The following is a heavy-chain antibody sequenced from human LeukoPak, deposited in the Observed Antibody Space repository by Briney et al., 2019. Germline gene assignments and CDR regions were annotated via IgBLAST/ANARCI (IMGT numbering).Heavy chain of an antibody. D-gene: IGHD5-12*01. CDR3: ARRARAIDN. V-gene: IGHV4-59*08. CDR1: GGSISNDY. CDR2: IYYSGST. Sequence: KPSETLSLTCTVSGGSISNDYWSWIRQSPGKGREWIGFIYYSGSTNYNPSLKSRVTISVDTSKNQFSLKLSSVTATDTAVYYCARRARAIDNWGQGTLVTVSS. J-gene: IGHJ4*02.